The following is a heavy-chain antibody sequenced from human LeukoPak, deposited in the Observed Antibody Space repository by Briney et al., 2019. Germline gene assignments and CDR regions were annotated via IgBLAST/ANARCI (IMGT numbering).Heavy chain of an antibody. D-gene: IGHD5-12*01. CDR1: GFTFSDYY. CDR3: ARSRYSGYDDYYYYYYGMDV. J-gene: IGHJ6*02. CDR2: ISSSGSTI. Sequence: PGGSLRLSCAASGFTFSDYYMSWIRQAPGKGLEWVSYISSSGSTIYYADSVKGRFTNSRDNAKNSLYLQMNSLRAEDTAVYYCARSRYSGYDDYYYYYYGMDVWGQGTTVTVSS. V-gene: IGHV3-11*01.